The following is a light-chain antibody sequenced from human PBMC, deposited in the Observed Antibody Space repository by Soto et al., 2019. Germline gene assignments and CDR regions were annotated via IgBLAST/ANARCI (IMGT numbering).Light chain of an antibody. CDR1: SSDVGSYNL. CDR2: EGS. CDR3: CSYAGRSTYVV. J-gene: IGLJ2*01. Sequence: QSALTQPASVSGSPGQSITISCTGTSSDVGSYNLVSWYQQHPGKAPKLMIYEGSKRPSGVSNRCSGSKSGNTASLTISGLQAEDDADYYCCSYAGRSTYVVFGGGTKLTVL. V-gene: IGLV2-23*01.